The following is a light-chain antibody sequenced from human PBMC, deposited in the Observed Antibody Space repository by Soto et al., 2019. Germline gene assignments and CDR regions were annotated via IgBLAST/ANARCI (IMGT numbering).Light chain of an antibody. CDR2: DVS. J-gene: IGLJ2*01. CDR3: SSYTGSSTHVV. Sequence: QSALTQPASVSGSPGQSITISCTGTSSDVGGYNYVSWYQQHPGKAPKLMIYDVSNRPSGVSDRFSGSKSGNTASLTISGLQAEDAADYYCSSYTGSSTHVVFSGGTKLTVL. V-gene: IGLV2-14*01. CDR1: SSDVGGYNY.